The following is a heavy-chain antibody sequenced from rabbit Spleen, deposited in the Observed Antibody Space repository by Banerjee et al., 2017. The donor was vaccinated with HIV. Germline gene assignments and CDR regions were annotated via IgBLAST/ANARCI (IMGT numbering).Heavy chain of an antibody. CDR2: INTATSKV. CDR1: GFSFSSSDY. J-gene: IGHJ6*01. V-gene: IGHV1S45*01. CDR3: ARDAGTSFSTYGMDL. D-gene: IGHD8-1*01. Sequence: QEQLEESGGDLVKPGASLTLTCTASGFSFSSSDYMCWVRQAPGKGLEWIACINTATSKVVYATWAKGRFTISRTSSTTVTLQMTSLTAADTATYFCARDAGTSFSTYGMDLWGQGTLVTVS.